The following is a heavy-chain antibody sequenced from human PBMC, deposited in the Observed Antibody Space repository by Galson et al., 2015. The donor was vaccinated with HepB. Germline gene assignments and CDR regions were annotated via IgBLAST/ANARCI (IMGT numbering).Heavy chain of an antibody. Sequence: SLRLSCAASGFAFRSYPIHWVRQAPGKGLEWVTLISYDGGNEEYADSVKGRFTISRDNSKNTLYLQMNSLRAEDTAVYYCAKDRERSSAWYYGLDVWGQGTTVTVSS. V-gene: IGHV3-30*04. D-gene: IGHD6-19*01. CDR3: AKDRERSSAWYYGLDV. CDR2: ISYDGGNE. J-gene: IGHJ6*02. CDR1: GFAFRSYP.